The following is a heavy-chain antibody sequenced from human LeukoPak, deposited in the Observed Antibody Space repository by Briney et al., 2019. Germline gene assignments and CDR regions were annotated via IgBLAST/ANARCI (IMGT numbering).Heavy chain of an antibody. V-gene: IGHV1-69*13. Sequence: GASVKLSCKSSGATFSSYTISWVRQAPGQGLEWMGGIIPIFGTANYAQKFQGRVTSTADEFTSTAYMELSSLRSEDTAVYYCAHPPSSDAFYFDYWGQGTLVTVSS. CDR1: GATFSSYT. CDR3: AHPPSSDAFYFDY. CDR2: IIPIFGTA. J-gene: IGHJ4*02. D-gene: IGHD3-16*01.